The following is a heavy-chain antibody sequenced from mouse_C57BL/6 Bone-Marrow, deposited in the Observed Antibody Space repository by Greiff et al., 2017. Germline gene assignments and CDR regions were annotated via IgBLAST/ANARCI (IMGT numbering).Heavy chain of an antibody. J-gene: IGHJ3*01. V-gene: IGHV1-4*01. Sequence: QVQLQQSGAELARPGASVKMSCKASGYTFTSYTMHWVKQRPGQGLEWIGYINSSGGYTKYNQKFKDKAKLTADKSSSPAYMQLSSLTSEDSAVDYWARSGRLRRGFAYWGQGTLVTVSA. CDR3: ARSGRLRRGFAY. CDR1: GYTFTSYT. D-gene: IGHD2-4*01. CDR2: INSSGGYT.